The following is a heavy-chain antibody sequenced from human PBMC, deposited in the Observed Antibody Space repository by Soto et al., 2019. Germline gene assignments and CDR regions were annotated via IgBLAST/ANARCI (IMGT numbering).Heavy chain of an antibody. V-gene: IGHV3-30-3*01. CDR1: GFTFSSYA. CDR2: ISYDGSNK. CDR3: DKEVVVPAADIYYYYGMDV. D-gene: IGHD2-2*01. J-gene: IGHJ6*02. Sequence: PGGSLRLSCAASGFTFSSYAMHWVRQAPGKGLEWVAVISYDGSNKYYADSVKGRFTISRDNSKNTLYLQMNSLRAEDTAVYYCDKEVVVPAADIYYYYGMDVWGQGTKVTVSS.